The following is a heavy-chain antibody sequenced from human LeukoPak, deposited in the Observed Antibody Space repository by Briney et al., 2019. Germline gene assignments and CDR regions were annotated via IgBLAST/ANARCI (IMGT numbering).Heavy chain of an antibody. Sequence: PSETLSLTCTVSGGSISSYYWSWIRQPPGKGLEWIGYIYYSGSTNYNPPLKSRVTISVDTSKNQFSLKLSSVTAADTAVYYCARDPGYNSGWYSIGDWGQGTLVTVSS. CDR2: IYYSGST. V-gene: IGHV4-59*01. CDR1: GGSISSYY. J-gene: IGHJ4*02. D-gene: IGHD6-19*01. CDR3: ARDPGYNSGWYSIGD.